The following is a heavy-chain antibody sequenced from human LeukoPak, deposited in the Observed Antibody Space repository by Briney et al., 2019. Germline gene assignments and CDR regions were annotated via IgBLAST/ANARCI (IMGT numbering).Heavy chain of an antibody. Sequence: SETLSLTCAVYGGSLSGYYWSWIRQSPGKGLEWIGEINHGGSTNYNPSLKSRVTMSVDTSKNQFSLKLSSVTAADTAVYYCARDRRGTTVTTREYNWFDPWGQGTLVTVSS. CDR3: ARDRRGTTVTTREYNWFDP. CDR1: GGSLSGYY. J-gene: IGHJ5*02. CDR2: INHGGST. D-gene: IGHD4-17*01. V-gene: IGHV4-34*01.